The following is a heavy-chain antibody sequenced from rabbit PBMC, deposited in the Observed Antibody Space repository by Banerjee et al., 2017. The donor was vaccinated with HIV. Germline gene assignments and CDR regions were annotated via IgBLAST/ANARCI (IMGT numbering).Heavy chain of an antibody. CDR3: ARSGTYGYTAAALDL. D-gene: IGHD6-1*01. V-gene: IGHV1S45*01. CDR1: GIDFSSYYY. CDR2: IYTGSGST. J-gene: IGHJ4*01. Sequence: QQQLEESGGGLVKPGGTLTLTCKASGIDFSSYYYMCWVRQAPGKGLEWIGCIYTGSGSTYYASWAKGRFTISKTSSTTVTLQMTSLTAADTATYFCARSGTYGYTAAALDLWGQGTLVTVS.